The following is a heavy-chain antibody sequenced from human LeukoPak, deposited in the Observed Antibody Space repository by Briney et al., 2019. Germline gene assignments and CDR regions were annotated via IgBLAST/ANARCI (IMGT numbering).Heavy chain of an antibody. Sequence: SETLSLTRTVSGGSVSTSDYYWGWIRQSPVKGLEWIGDAFYTGKTNYNPSLRGRATISIDTSKNQFSLKLTYVTAADSAVYYCARVFDSWGQGTLVTVSS. J-gene: IGHJ4*02. V-gene: IGHV4-39*07. CDR3: ARVFDS. CDR2: AFYTGKT. CDR1: GGSVSTSDYY.